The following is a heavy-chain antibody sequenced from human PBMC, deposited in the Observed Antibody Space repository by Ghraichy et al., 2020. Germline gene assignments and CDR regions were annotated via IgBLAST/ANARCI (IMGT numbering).Heavy chain of an antibody. J-gene: IGHJ6*02. D-gene: IGHD1-1*01. CDR1: GFPLSKSD. CDR3: ATDSGDFNQHFVMDV. CDR2: TSYDGSRR. V-gene: IGHV3-30*03. Sequence: GGSLRLSCAASGFPLSKSDIHWVRQAPGKGLEWVATTSYDGSRRYYVESVKGRFTIFSDNPRNTIYLQMNGLNTEDTAVYYCATDSGDFNQHFVMDVWGQGTTVTVSS.